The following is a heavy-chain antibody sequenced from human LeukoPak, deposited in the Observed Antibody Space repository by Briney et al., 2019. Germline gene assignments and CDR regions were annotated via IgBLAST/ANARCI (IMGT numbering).Heavy chain of an antibody. V-gene: IGHV3-7*01. CDR1: GFTLSNYW. D-gene: IGHD5-24*01. J-gene: IGHJ4*02. CDR2: IKRDGSET. Sequence: GGSLRLSCAASGFTLSNYWMNWVRQAPGKGLECLANIKRDGSETYYADSVKGRFTISRDNAKNSLYLQMNSLRAEDTAVYYCARETPRRGETRDGYRWGQGTLVTVSS. CDR3: ARETPRRGETRDGYR.